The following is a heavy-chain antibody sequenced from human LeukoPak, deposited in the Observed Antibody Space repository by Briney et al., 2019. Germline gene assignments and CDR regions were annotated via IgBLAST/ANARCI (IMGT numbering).Heavy chain of an antibody. J-gene: IGHJ4*02. Sequence: SETLSLTCAVYGGSFSGYYWTWIRQPPGKGLEWIGEINHSGNTNYNPSLKSRVAISVDTSKNQFSLKLSSVTAADTAVYYCARGADGDFDYWGQGTLVTVSS. V-gene: IGHV4-34*01. CDR3: ARGADGDFDY. CDR2: INHSGNT. CDR1: GGSFSGYY. D-gene: IGHD4-17*01.